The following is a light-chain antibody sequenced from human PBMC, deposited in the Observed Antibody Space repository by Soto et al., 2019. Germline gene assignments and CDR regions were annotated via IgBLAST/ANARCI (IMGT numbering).Light chain of an antibody. Sequence: DIQMTQSPSPLSASVGDRVSITCRASQSISNYLAWYQQKPGKAPKVVIYDASSVASGVPSRFSGTGSGTEFTLTISTLQPDDFATYYCQQYNTFTTLGQGTKLEIK. V-gene: IGKV1-5*01. J-gene: IGKJ2*01. CDR1: QSISNY. CDR2: DAS. CDR3: QQYNTFTT.